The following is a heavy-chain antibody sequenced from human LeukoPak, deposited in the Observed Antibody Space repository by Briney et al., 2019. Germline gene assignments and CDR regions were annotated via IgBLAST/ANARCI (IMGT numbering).Heavy chain of an antibody. J-gene: IGHJ4*02. CDR2: ISSSSSYI. D-gene: IGHD3-9*01. Sequence: GGSLRLSCAASGFTFSSYSMNWVRQAPGKGLEWVSSISSSSSYIYYADSVKGRFTISRDNAKNSLYLQMNSLRAEDTAVYYCARDKYPAYYDILTGSAPLGYFDYWGQGTLVTVSS. CDR3: ARDKYPAYYDILTGSAPLGYFDY. CDR1: GFTFSSYS. V-gene: IGHV3-21*01.